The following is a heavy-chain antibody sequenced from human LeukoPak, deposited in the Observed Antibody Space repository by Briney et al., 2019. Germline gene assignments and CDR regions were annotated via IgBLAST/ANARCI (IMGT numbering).Heavy chain of an antibody. CDR2: ISGSGGST. V-gene: IGHV3-23*01. CDR3: ARGGYFDWFNY. Sequence: GGSLRLSCAASGFTFSSYAMSWVRQAPGKGLEWVSAISGSGGSTYYADSVKGRFTISRDNAKNSLYLQMNSLRAEDTAVYYCARGGYFDWFNYWGQGTLVTVSS. D-gene: IGHD3-9*01. CDR1: GFTFSSYA. J-gene: IGHJ5*01.